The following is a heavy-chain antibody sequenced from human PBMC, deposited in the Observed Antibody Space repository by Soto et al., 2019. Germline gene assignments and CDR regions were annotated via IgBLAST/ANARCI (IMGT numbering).Heavy chain of an antibody. CDR2: IIPIFGTA. V-gene: IGHV1-69*13. CDR1: GGTFSSYA. Sequence: SVKVSCKASGGTFSSYAISWVRQAPGQGLEWMGGIIPIFGTANYAQKFQGRVTITADESTSTAYMELSSLRSEDTAVYYCARDLGPLAAAAHWGQGTLVTVSS. D-gene: IGHD6-13*01. CDR3: ARDLGPLAAAAH. J-gene: IGHJ4*02.